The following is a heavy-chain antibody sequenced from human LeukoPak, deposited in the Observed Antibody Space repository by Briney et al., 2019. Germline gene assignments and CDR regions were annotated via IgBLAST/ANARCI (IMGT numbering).Heavy chain of an antibody. V-gene: IGHV3-23*01. D-gene: IGHD2-21*02. CDR2: TSSSDAGT. CDR1: GFTLSSYA. CDR3: AKGRLVVTALDY. J-gene: IGHJ4*02. Sequence: PGGSLRLSCAASGFTLSSYAMSWVRQAPGKGLEWVSATSSSDAGTYYAESVRGRFTISRDNSKNTLFLQMNSLRAEDAAVYYCAKGRLVVTALDYWVQGTLVTVSS.